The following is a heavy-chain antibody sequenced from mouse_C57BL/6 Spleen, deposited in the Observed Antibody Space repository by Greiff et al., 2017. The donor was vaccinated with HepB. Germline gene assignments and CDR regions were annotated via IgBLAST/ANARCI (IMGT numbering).Heavy chain of an antibody. Sequence: EVQLVESGGGLVKPGGSLKLSCAASGFTFSSYTMSWVRQTPEKRLEWVATISGGGGNTYYPDSVKGRFTISRDNAKNTLYLQMSSLRSEDTALYYCARHGYGNYDYWGQGTTLTVSS. D-gene: IGHD2-10*02. CDR3: ARHGYGNYDY. CDR2: ISGGGGNT. CDR1: GFTFSSYT. V-gene: IGHV5-9*01. J-gene: IGHJ2*01.